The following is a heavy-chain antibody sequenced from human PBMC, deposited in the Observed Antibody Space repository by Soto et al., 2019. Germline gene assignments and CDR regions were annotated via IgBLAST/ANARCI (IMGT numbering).Heavy chain of an antibody. CDR2: ISGSGGST. CDR1: GFTFSSYA. CDR3: AKGIVVVVAATPYYYYGMDV. Sequence: QAGGYLRLSCAASGFTFSSYAMSWVRQAPGKGLEWVSAISGSGGSTYYADSVKGRFTISRDNSKNTLYLQMNSLRAEDTAVYYCAKGIVVVVAATPYYYYGMDVWGQGTTVTVSS. V-gene: IGHV3-23*01. J-gene: IGHJ6*02. D-gene: IGHD2-15*01.